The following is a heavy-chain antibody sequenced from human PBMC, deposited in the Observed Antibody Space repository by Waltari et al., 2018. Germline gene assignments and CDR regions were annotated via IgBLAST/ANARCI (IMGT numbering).Heavy chain of an antibody. CDR1: GGSISSGGYY. D-gene: IGHD4-17*01. Sequence: QVQLQESGPGLVKPSQTLSLTCTVSGGSISSGGYYWSWIRQHPGKGLEWIGYIYHSGSTYYNPSLKSRVTISVDRSKNQCSLKLSSVTAADTAVYYCARDGPHYGGKGRWFDPWGQGTLVTVSS. V-gene: IGHV4-31*03. CDR3: ARDGPHYGGKGRWFDP. CDR2: IYHSGST. J-gene: IGHJ5*02.